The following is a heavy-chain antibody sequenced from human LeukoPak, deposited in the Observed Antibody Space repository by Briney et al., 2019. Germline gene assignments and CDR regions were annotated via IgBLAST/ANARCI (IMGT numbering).Heavy chain of an antibody. D-gene: IGHD5-18*01. CDR1: GYTFTGYY. V-gene: IGHV1-2*02. CDR2: INPNSGGT. J-gene: IGHJ3*02. Sequence: ASVKVSCKASGYTFTGYYMHWVRQAPGQGLEWMGWINPNSGGTNYAQKFQGRVTMTRDTSISTAYMELSRLRSDDTAVYYCARYGLDTAMARDAFDIWGQGTMVTVSS. CDR3: ARYGLDTAMARDAFDI.